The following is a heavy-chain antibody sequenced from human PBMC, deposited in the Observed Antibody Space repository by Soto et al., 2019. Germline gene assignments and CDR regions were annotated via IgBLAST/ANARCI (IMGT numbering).Heavy chain of an antibody. CDR3: ARLRAAAGTVYYYGMDV. J-gene: IGHJ6*02. CDR1: GFTFSSYG. CDR2: IWYDGSNK. V-gene: IGHV3-33*01. D-gene: IGHD6-13*01. Sequence: QVQLVESGGGVVQPGRSPRLSCAASGFTFSSYGMHWVRQAPGKGLEWVAVIWYDGSNKYYADSVKGRFTISRDNSKNTLYLQMNSLRAEDTAVYYCARLRAAAGTVYYYGMDVWGQGTTVTVSS.